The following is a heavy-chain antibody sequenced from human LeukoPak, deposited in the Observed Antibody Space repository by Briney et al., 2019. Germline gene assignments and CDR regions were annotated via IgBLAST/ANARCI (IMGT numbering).Heavy chain of an antibody. D-gene: IGHD2-21*02. Sequence: GASVKVSCKASGYTFTGYYMHWVRQAPGQGLEWMGWINPNSGGTNYAQKFQGRVTMTRDTSISTAYMELSRLRSDDTAVYYCARDEELAYCGGDCYSWFDPWGQGTLVTVSS. CDR3: ARDEELAYCGGDCYSWFDP. V-gene: IGHV1-2*02. CDR1: GYTFTGYY. CDR2: INPNSGGT. J-gene: IGHJ5*02.